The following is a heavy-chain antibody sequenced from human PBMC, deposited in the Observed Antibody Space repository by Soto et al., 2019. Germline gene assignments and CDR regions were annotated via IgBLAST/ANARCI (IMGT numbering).Heavy chain of an antibody. J-gene: IGHJ6*02. CDR3: TRGAGFFYGVDV. D-gene: IGHD3-10*01. V-gene: IGHV3-48*03. CDR2: ISFSGSTI. Sequence: GSLRLSCAASGFSFSDYEMNWVRQAPGKGLEWIAHISFSGSTIYYADSVKGRFSISRDNSKNFLYLQMSGLRAGDSAVYYCTRGAGFFYGVDVWGLGTTVTVSS. CDR1: GFSFSDYE.